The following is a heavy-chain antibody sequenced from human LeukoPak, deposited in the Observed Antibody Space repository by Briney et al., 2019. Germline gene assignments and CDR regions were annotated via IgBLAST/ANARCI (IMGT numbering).Heavy chain of an antibody. CDR2: ISYDGSNK. CDR1: GFTFSSYA. J-gene: IGHJ2*01. V-gene: IGHV3-30-3*01. CDR3: AKGFGSGSLYWYFDL. Sequence: GGSLRLSCAASGFTFSSYAMHWVRQAPGKGLEWVAVISYDGSNKYYADSVKGRFTISRDNSKNTLYLQMNSLRTEDTALYYCAKGFGSGSLYWYFDLWGRSTLVTVSS. D-gene: IGHD3-10*01.